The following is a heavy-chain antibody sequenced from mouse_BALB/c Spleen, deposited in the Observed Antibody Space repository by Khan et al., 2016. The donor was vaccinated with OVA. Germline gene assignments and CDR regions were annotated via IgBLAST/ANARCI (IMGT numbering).Heavy chain of an antibody. V-gene: IGHV3-2*02. D-gene: IGHD2-1*01. J-gene: IGHJ1*01. CDR3: ARRAYYGNWYFDV. CDR1: GYSITSDYA. Sequence: EVQLQESGPGLVKPSQSLSLTCTVTGYSITSDYAWNWIRQFPGNKLEWMGYISYSGSTGYNPSLKNRISINRDTSKNQFFLQLNSVTTEDTATYYCARRAYYGNWYFDVWGAGTTVTVSS. CDR2: ISYSGST.